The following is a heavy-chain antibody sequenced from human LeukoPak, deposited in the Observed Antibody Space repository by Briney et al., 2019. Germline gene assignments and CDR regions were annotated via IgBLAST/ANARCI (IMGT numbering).Heavy chain of an antibody. CDR3: AKDNSPYIAAAGSPRFGMDV. V-gene: IGHV3-15*01. D-gene: IGHD6-13*01. J-gene: IGHJ6*02. CDR1: GFTFSNAW. Sequence: PGGSLRLSCAASGFTFSNAWMSWVRQAPGKGLEWVGRIKSKTDGGTTDYAAPVKGRFTISRDDSKNTLYLQMNSLKTEDTAVYYCAKDNSPYIAAAGSPRFGMDVWGQGTTVTVSS. CDR2: IKSKTDGGTT.